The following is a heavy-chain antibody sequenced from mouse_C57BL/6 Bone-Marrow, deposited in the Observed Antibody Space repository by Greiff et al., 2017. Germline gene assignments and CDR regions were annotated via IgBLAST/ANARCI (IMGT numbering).Heavy chain of an antibody. Sequence: QVQLQQSGAELVRPGTSVKVSCKASGYAFTHYLIEWVKQRPGQGLEWIGVINPGSGGTNYNEKFKGKATLTADKSSSTAYMQLSSLTSEDSAVYFCARSELRDYWGQGTTLTVSA. D-gene: IGHD1-1*01. CDR3: ARSELRDY. J-gene: IGHJ2*01. CDR2: INPGSGGT. V-gene: IGHV1-54*01. CDR1: GYAFTHYL.